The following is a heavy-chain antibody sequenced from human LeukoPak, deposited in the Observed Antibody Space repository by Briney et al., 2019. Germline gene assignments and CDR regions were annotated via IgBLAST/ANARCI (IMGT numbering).Heavy chain of an antibody. CDR2: ISWNSGSI. CDR3: AKDTNGVVIGGGNFDY. J-gene: IGHJ4*02. V-gene: IGHV3-9*01. CDR1: GFTFDDYA. D-gene: IGHD3-3*01. Sequence: AGGSLRLSCAASGFTFDDYAMHWVRQAPGKGLEWVSGISWNSGSIGYADSVKGRFTISRDNAKNSLYLQMNSLRAEDTALYYCAKDTNGVVIGGGNFDYWGQGTLVTVSS.